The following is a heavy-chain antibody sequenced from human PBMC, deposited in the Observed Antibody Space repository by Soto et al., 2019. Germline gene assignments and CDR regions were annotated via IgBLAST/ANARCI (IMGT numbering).Heavy chain of an antibody. D-gene: IGHD1-26*01. CDR1: GAAISGYY. CDR2: IYSSGITT. CDR3: VRDGRERQFDY. J-gene: IGHJ4*02. Sequence: QVRLQESGPGLVKPSETLSLTCVVSGAAISGYYWSWIRQPPGKGLEWIGFIYSSGITTNYSPSLKNRVTISVDKSNLIISLRLGSVTAADTAIYYCVRDGRERQFDYWGQGTLVTVSS. V-gene: IGHV4-59*01.